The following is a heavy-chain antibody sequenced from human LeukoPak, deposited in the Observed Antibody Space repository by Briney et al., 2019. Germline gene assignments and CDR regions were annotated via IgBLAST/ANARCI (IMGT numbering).Heavy chain of an antibody. D-gene: IGHD5/OR15-5a*01. Sequence: PGGSLRLSCAASGFTVSSNYMSRVRQAPGKGLEWVSVIYSGGSTYYADSVKGRFTISRDNSKNTLYLQMNSLRAEDTAVYYCASSLPPLEVPFDYWGQGALVTVSS. CDR2: IYSGGST. CDR1: GFTVSSNY. V-gene: IGHV3-66*01. CDR3: ASSLPPLEVPFDY. J-gene: IGHJ4*02.